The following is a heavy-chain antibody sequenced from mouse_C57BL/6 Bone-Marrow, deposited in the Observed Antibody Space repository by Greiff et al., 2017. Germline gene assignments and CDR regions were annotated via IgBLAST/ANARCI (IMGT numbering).Heavy chain of an antibody. CDR3: ARQGDYGFAY. CDR2: ISNLAYSI. D-gene: IGHD2-4*01. Sequence: EVQGVESGGGLVQPGGSLKLSCAASGFTFSDYGMAWVRQAPRKGPEWVAFISNLAYSIYYADTVTGRFTIARANAKNTLYLEMSSLRSEDTAMYYCARQGDYGFAYWGQGTMVTVSA. V-gene: IGHV5-15*01. J-gene: IGHJ3*01. CDR1: GFTFSDYG.